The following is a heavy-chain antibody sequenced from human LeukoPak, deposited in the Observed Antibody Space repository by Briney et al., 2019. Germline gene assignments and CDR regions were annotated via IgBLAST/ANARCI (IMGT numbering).Heavy chain of an antibody. Sequence: GASVKVSCKASGYNFLDYYIHWVRQAPGQGLEWIAFINPNSGGTHYAQEFQGRVTVTRDTSINTVYMEMIRLRFDDTAVYYCARKGRIYGDYDYWDRGTLVTVSS. CDR2: INPNSGGT. CDR3: ARKGRIYGDYDY. D-gene: IGHD4-17*01. CDR1: GYNFLDYY. V-gene: IGHV1-2*02. J-gene: IGHJ4*02.